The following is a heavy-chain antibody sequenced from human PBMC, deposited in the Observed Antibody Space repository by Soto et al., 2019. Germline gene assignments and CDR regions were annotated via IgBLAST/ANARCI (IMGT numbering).Heavy chain of an antibody. CDR2: INPNRGGT. V-gene: IGHV1-2*02. Sequence: ASVKVSCKASGYTFTGYYMHWVRQAPGQELEWMGWINPNRGGTNYAQKFQGRVTMTRDTSISTAYMELSRLRSDDTAVYYCARVVVVPSGTLDYGMDVWGQGTTVTVSS. CDR1: GYTFTGYY. D-gene: IGHD2-2*01. CDR3: ARVVVVPSGTLDYGMDV. J-gene: IGHJ6*02.